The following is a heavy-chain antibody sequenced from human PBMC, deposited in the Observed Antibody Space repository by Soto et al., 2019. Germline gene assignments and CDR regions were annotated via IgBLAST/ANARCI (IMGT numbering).Heavy chain of an antibody. CDR3: AKDSPKLALSVLDYYGMDV. CDR2: ISGSGVST. J-gene: IGHJ6*02. Sequence: EVQLLESGGGLVQPGGSLRLSCAASGFTFSSYAMSWVRQAPGKGLEWVSTISGSGVSTYYADSVKGRFTISRDNSKNTPYLQMNSLRAADTAVYYCAKDSPKLALSVLDYYGMDVWGQGTTVTVSS. V-gene: IGHV3-23*01. CDR1: GFTFSSYA. D-gene: IGHD1-1*01.